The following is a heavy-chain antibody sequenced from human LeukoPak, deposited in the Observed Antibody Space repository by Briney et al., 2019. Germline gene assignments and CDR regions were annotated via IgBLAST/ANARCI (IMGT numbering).Heavy chain of an antibody. CDR1: GFTVSSNY. V-gene: IGHV3-53*01. Sequence: PGGSLRLSCAASGFTVSSNYMSWVRQAPGKGLEWVSVIYSGGSTYYADSVKGRSTISRDNSKNTLYLQMNSLRAEDTAVYYCARIDDYGDHFDYWGQGTLVTVSS. CDR2: IYSGGST. D-gene: IGHD4-17*01. J-gene: IGHJ4*02. CDR3: ARIDDYGDHFDY.